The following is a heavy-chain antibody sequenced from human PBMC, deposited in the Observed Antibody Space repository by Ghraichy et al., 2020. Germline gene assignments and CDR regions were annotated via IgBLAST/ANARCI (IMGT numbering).Heavy chain of an antibody. J-gene: IGHJ4*02. D-gene: IGHD3-3*01. CDR3: ARAPPNYDFWSGYYFDY. Sequence: GESLNISCAASGFTFSSYSMNWVRQAPGKGLEWVSSISSSSSYIYYADSVKGRFTISRDNAKNSLYLQMNSLRAEDTAVYYCARAPPNYDFWSGYYFDYWGQGTLVTVSS. V-gene: IGHV3-21*01. CDR1: GFTFSSYS. CDR2: ISSSSSYI.